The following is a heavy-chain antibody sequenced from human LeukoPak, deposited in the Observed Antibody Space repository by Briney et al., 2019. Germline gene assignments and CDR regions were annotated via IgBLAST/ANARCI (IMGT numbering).Heavy chain of an antibody. Sequence: ASVTVSCTASGYTFTSYYMHWVRQAPGQGLEWMGIINPSGGSTSYAQKFQGRVTMTRDMSTSTVYMELSSLRSEDTAVYYCARYATKWELLPGGLGYFDYWGQGTLVTVSS. CDR1: GYTFTSYY. CDR3: ARYATKWELLPGGLGYFDY. CDR2: INPSGGST. D-gene: IGHD1-26*01. J-gene: IGHJ4*02. V-gene: IGHV1-46*01.